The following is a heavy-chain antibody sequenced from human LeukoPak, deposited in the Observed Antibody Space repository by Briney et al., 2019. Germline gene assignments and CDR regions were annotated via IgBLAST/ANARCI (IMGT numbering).Heavy chain of an antibody. CDR3: ARDGVSGHFDY. Sequence: ASVKVSCKASGYTFNSYGICRVRQAPGQGLEWIGWIDPSNGNIKYAEKLQGRVTMSTDTSTSTAYMDLRSLRSDDTAVYYCARDGVSGHFDYWGRGTLVTVSS. D-gene: IGHD3-3*01. CDR1: GYTFNSYG. CDR2: IDPSNGNI. J-gene: IGHJ4*01. V-gene: IGHV1-18*01.